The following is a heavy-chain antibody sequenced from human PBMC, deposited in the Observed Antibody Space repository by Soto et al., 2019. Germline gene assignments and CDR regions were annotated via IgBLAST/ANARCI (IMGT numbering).Heavy chain of an antibody. Sequence: QVQLVQSGAEVKKPGASVKVSCKASGYTFTSYAMHWVRQAPGQRLEWMGWINAGNGNTKYSQKFQGRVTITRDTSASTAYMELSSLRSEDTAVYYCARDPNSYGSGSYYSLAYWGQGTLVTVSS. V-gene: IGHV1-3*01. J-gene: IGHJ4*02. CDR3: ARDPNSYGSGSYYSLAY. CDR2: INAGNGNT. CDR1: GYTFTSYA. D-gene: IGHD3-10*01.